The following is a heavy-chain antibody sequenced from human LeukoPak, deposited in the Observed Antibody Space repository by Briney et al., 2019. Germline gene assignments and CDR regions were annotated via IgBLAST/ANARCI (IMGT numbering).Heavy chain of an antibody. D-gene: IGHD1-26*01. J-gene: IGHJ4*02. CDR2: VFYRDRT. CDR1: GDSFSSDSYY. V-gene: IGHV4-39*01. Sequence: PSETLSLTCTVSGDSFSSDSYYWGWIRQPPRKGLEWIGSVFYRDRTYYNPSLRSRLTITVDTPKNEVSLNLRSVTAADTAIYYCVRHLVGVAEGYFDYWGQGIQITVSS. CDR3: VRHLVGVAEGYFDY.